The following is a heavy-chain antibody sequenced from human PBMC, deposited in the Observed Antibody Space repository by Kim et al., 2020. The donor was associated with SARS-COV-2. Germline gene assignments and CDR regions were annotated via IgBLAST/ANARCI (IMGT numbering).Heavy chain of an antibody. J-gene: IGHJ4*02. D-gene: IGHD2-2*02. Sequence: GGSLRLSCTVSGFTFSDYWLHWVRQTPGKGLVWVSRINTDGSTTNYAESVEGRFTISRDNAKNTLYLQMNSLRDEDTAVYYCTRAGSYRQDYWGQGTLVT. V-gene: IGHV3-74*01. CDR3: TRAGSYRQDY. CDR2: INTDGSTT. CDR1: GFTFSDYW.